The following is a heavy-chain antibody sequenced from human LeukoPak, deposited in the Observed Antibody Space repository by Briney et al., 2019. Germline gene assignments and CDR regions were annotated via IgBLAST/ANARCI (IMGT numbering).Heavy chain of an antibody. D-gene: IGHD5-24*01. CDR2: ISGGGTPT. J-gene: IGHJ1*01. CDR3: ARDLDDYNDFPPIFQY. Sequence: GGSLRLSCVVSGFTFSDYAMSWVRQTPGKGLEWVSAISGGGTPTFYADSVKGRFITSRDNSKNTLYLQMNSLRVEDTAVYYCARDLDDYNDFPPIFQYWGQGTQVIVSS. V-gene: IGHV3-23*01. CDR1: GFTFSDYA.